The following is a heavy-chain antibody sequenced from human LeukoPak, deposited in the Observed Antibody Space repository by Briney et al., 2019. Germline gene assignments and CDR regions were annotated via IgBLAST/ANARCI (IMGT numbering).Heavy chain of an antibody. V-gene: IGHV3-21*01. Sequence: GGSLRLSCAASGFTFNIYAMNWVRLAPGKGLEWVASISSNSDFMAYADSVRGRFAISRDNAGNSLYLQMNSLRVDDTGLYYCTSELGIVGGRRNDCWGQGTLVTVSS. CDR1: GFTFNIYA. CDR2: ISSNSDFM. J-gene: IGHJ4*02. CDR3: TSELGIVGGRRNDC. D-gene: IGHD1-26*01.